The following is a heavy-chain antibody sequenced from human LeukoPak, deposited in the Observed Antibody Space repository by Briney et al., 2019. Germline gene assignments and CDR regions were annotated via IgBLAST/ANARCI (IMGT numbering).Heavy chain of an antibody. Sequence: GGSLRLSCGTSGFTFDDYGMAWVRQVPGKGLEWVSHINWNSGRIGYADSVKGRFIISRDNAKKSFFLQRNSLRAEDTALYYCARVRITVTHLFDYWGQGTLVTVSS. V-gene: IGHV3-20*04. CDR1: GFTFDDYG. CDR3: ARVRITVTHLFDY. CDR2: INWNSGRI. J-gene: IGHJ4*02. D-gene: IGHD4-17*01.